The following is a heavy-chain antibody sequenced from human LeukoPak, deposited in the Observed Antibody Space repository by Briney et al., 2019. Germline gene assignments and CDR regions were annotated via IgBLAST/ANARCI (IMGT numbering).Heavy chain of an antibody. Sequence: SETLSLTCTVSGGSISSYYWSWIRQPPGKGLEWIGYIYTSGSTNYNPSLKSRVTISVDTSKNQFSLKLSSVTAADTAVYYCARHLAAAGSYNWFDPWGQEPWSPSPQ. V-gene: IGHV4-4*09. CDR1: GGSISSYY. CDR2: IYTSGST. D-gene: IGHD6-13*01. CDR3: ARHLAAAGSYNWFDP. J-gene: IGHJ5*02.